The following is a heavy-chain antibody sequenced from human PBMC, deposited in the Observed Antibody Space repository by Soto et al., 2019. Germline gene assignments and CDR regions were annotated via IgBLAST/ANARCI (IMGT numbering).Heavy chain of an antibody. J-gene: IGHJ6*02. V-gene: IGHV4-30-4*01. CDR3: ARDKSGSYYSRYYYYGMDV. Sequence: QVQLQESGPGLVKPSQTLSLTCTVSGGSISSGDYYWSWIRQPPGKGLEWIGYIYYSGSTYYNPSLKSRGTISVDTSKNQFSLKLSSVTAADTAVYYCARDKSGSYYSRYYYYGMDVWGQGTTVTVSS. CDR1: GGSISSGDYY. CDR2: IYYSGST. D-gene: IGHD3-10*01.